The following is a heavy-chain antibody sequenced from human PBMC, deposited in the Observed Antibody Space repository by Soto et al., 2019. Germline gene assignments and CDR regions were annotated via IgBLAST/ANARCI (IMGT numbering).Heavy chain of an antibody. CDR2: INHSGST. Sequence: SETLSLTCAVYGGSFSGYYWSWIRQPPGKGLEWIGEINHSGSTNYNPSLKSRVTISVDTSKNQFSLKLSSVTAADTAVYYCARDFDHCSSTSCYVFSSYYYGMDVWGQGTTVTVSS. J-gene: IGHJ6*02. CDR1: GGSFSGYY. CDR3: ARDFDHCSSTSCYVFSSYYYGMDV. D-gene: IGHD2-2*01. V-gene: IGHV4-34*01.